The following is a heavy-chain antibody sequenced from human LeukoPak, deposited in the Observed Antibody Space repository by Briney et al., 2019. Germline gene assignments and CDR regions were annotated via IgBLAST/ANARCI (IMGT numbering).Heavy chain of an antibody. D-gene: IGHD1-1*01. J-gene: IGHJ3*02. CDR1: GFTFSSYS. CDR3: AVMAVQNPYAFDI. CDR2: ISSSSSTI. Sequence: QPGGSLRLSCAASGFTFSSYSMNWVRQAPGKGLEWVSYISSSSSTIYYADSVKGRFTISRDNAKNSLYLQMNSLRAEDTAVYYCAVMAVQNPYAFDIWGQGTMVTVSS. V-gene: IGHV3-48*04.